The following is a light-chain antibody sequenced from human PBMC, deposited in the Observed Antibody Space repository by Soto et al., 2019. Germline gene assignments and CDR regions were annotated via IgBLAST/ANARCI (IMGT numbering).Light chain of an antibody. J-gene: IGKJ1*01. V-gene: IGKV3-15*01. CDR1: QSVSSN. Sequence: EIGMTQSPVTLSVSPGERVTLSCRASQSVSSNLAWYQQKPGQAPSLLIYGAFTRATGIPARFSGTASGTEFTLTISSLQSEDFAVYYCQQYNNWPGTFGQGTNVDNK. CDR2: GAF. CDR3: QQYNNWPGT.